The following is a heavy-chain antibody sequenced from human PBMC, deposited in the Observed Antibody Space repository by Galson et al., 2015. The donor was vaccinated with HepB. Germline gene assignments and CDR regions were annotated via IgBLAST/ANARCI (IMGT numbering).Heavy chain of an antibody. D-gene: IGHD3-16*02. V-gene: IGHV1-69*10. Sequence: SVKVSCKASGGTFSSYAISWVRQAPGQGLEWMGGIIPIFGIANYAQKFQGRVTITADKSTSTAYMELSSLRSEDTAVYYCASLGPLYGPRHVYYYYYGMDVWGQGTTVTVSS. J-gene: IGHJ6*02. CDR2: IIPIFGIA. CDR3: ASLGPLYGPRHVYYYYYGMDV. CDR1: GGTFSSYA.